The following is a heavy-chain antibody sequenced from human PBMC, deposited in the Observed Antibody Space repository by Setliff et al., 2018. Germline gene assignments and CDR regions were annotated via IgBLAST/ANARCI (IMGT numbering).Heavy chain of an antibody. Sequence: ASVKVSCKTSGYTFTDYYMHWVRQAPGQSLEWMGWINPNNGGTHYSQEFQGRVTMTRDTSISTAYMDLSRLTSDDTATYYCARDRPYENDSTGYYYFDYWGQGTLVTVSS. V-gene: IGHV1-2*02. J-gene: IGHJ4*02. CDR3: ARDRPYENDSTGYYYFDY. CDR1: GYTFTDYY. D-gene: IGHD3-22*01. CDR2: INPNNGGT.